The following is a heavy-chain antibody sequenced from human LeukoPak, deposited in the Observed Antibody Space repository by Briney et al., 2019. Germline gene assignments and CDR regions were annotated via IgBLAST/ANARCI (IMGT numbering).Heavy chain of an antibody. V-gene: IGHV3-33*08. CDR3: ARGGAHFEY. J-gene: IGHJ4*02. CDR2: IWYDESKT. D-gene: IGHD1-26*01. Sequence: GRSLRLSCAASGFTFSSYGMHWVRQAPGKGLEWVAVIWYDESKTNYADSMRGRFTISRDNSKNSLYLDVNSLRAEDTAVYYCARGGAHFEYWGQGTLVTVSS. CDR1: GFTFSSYG.